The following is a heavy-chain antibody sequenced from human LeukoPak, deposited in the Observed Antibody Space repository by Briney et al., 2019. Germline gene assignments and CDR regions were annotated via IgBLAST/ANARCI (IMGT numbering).Heavy chain of an antibody. D-gene: IGHD6-13*01. CDR3: AKERQQLVRGWFDP. J-gene: IGHJ5*02. V-gene: IGHV3-23*01. CDR1: GFTFSSYA. Sequence: GGSLRLSCAASGFTFSSYAMSWVRQAPGKGLEWFSAISGSGGSTYYADSVKGRFTISRDNSKNTLYLQMNSLRAEDTAVYYWAKERQQLVRGWFDPWGQGTLVTVSS. CDR2: ISGSGGST.